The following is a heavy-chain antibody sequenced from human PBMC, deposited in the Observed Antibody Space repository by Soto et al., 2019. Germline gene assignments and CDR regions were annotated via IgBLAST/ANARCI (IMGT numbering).Heavy chain of an antibody. D-gene: IGHD6-25*01. CDR3: ARDPDTPLQRVFDY. V-gene: IGHV3-48*02. J-gene: IGHJ4*02. CDR1: NFIFSRYS. Sequence: EVQLVESGGALVQPGGSLRLSCAASNFIFSRYSMNWVRQAPGKGLEWISFISSSSFTIYYADSVKGRFTISRDNAKNSVYLQMNSLREEDTGVYFCARDPDTPLQRVFDYWGQRTLVTVSS. CDR2: ISSSSFTI.